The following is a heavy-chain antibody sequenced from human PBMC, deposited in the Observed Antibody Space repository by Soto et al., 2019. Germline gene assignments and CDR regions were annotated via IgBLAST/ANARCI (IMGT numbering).Heavy chain of an antibody. Sequence: SVKVSCKASGGTFSSYAISWVRQAPGQGLEWMGGIIPIFGTANYAQKFQGRVTITADESTSTAYMELSSLRSEDTAVYYCARGPRSITDYNWFDPWGQGTLVTVSS. CDR3: ARGPRSITDYNWFDP. CDR2: IIPIFGTA. CDR1: GGTFSSYA. D-gene: IGHD3-16*01. V-gene: IGHV1-69*13. J-gene: IGHJ5*02.